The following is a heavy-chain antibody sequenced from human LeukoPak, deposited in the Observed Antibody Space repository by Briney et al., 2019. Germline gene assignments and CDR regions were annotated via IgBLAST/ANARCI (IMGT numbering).Heavy chain of an antibody. Sequence: ASVKVSCKASGYTFTSYGISWVRQAPGQGLEWMGWISAYNGNTNYAQKLQGRVTMTTDTSTSTAYMELRSLRSDDTAVYHCAIYCSSTSCYPYVDYWGQGTLVTVSS. CDR3: AIYCSSTSCYPYVDY. V-gene: IGHV1-18*01. D-gene: IGHD2-2*01. CDR1: GYTFTSYG. J-gene: IGHJ4*02. CDR2: ISAYNGNT.